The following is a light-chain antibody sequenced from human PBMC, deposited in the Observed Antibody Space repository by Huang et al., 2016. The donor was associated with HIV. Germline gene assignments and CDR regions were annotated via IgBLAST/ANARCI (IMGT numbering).Light chain of an antibody. CDR2: DST. V-gene: IGKV3-11*01. J-gene: IGKJ4*01. CDR1: QSISSV. Sequence: EVVLTQSPATLSLSLGERVTLSCRASQSISSVAWYQQRPGQAPRLLIYDSTRRATGIPARFSGSGSGTDFTLTINRLEPEDFAVYYCQQRGKWLTFGGGTKVEIK. CDR3: QQRGKWLT.